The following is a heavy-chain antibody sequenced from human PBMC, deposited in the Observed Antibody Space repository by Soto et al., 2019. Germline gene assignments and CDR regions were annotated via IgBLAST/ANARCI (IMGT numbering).Heavy chain of an antibody. CDR1: GGSFSGYY. CDR2: INHSGST. D-gene: IGHD2-8*01. V-gene: IGHV4-34*01. CDR3: ARAEVPQWFTKGYYVMDV. Sequence: SETLSLTCAVYGGSFSGYYWSWIRQPPGKGLEWIGEINHSGSTNYNPSLKSRVTISVDTSKNQLSLRLSSVTAADTAVYYCARAEVPQWFTKGYYVMDVWGQVTTVTVSS. J-gene: IGHJ6*02.